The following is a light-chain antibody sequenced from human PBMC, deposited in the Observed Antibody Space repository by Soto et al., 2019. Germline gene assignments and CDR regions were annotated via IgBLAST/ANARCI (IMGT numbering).Light chain of an antibody. V-gene: IGKV1-8*01. J-gene: IGKJ4*01. Sequence: AIRMPQSPSSFSASTGDNVTITCRASQGIGNSLAWYQQKPVKAPNLLIYDASTLQSGVPVRFSGSVSGSDFTLTITLLQSEDCATYYCQHYYNSPLTFGGGTKVAIK. CDR3: QHYYNSPLT. CDR1: QGIGNS. CDR2: DAS.